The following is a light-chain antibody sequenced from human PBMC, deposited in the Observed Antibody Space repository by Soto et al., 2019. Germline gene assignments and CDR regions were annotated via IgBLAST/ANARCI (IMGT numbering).Light chain of an antibody. J-gene: IGLJ1*01. Sequence: ALTQPASVSGSPGQSITISCTGTSSDVGGYNYVSWHQQHPGKAPKVLISVVSNRPSGVSNRFSGSKSGNTASLTISGLQAEDEADYYCSSYRSGGTFVFGSGTKLTVL. CDR2: VVS. CDR3: SSYRSGGTFV. V-gene: IGLV2-14*01. CDR1: SSDVGGYNY.